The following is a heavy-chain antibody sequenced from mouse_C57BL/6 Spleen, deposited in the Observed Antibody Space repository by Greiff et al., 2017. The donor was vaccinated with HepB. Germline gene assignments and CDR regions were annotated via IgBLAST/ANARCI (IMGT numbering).Heavy chain of an antibody. Sequence: QVQLQQSGAELVRPGTSVKVSCKASGYAFTNYLIEWVKQRPGQGLEWIGVINPGSGGTNYNEKFKGKATLTADKSSSTAYMQLSSLTSEDSAVYFCARFGTTVVPFAYWGQGTLVTVSA. V-gene: IGHV1-54*01. D-gene: IGHD1-1*01. J-gene: IGHJ3*01. CDR3: ARFGTTVVPFAY. CDR1: GYAFTNYL. CDR2: INPGSGGT.